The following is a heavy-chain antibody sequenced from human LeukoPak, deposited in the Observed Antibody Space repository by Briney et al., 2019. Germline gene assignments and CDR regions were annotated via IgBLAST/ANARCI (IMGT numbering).Heavy chain of an antibody. CDR3: ARESIAAPINWFDP. CDR1: GFTFSSYW. J-gene: IGHJ5*02. D-gene: IGHD6-6*01. V-gene: IGHV3-7*05. Sequence: GSPRLSCAASGFTFSSYWMSWVCQAPGKGLEWVANIKQDGSEKYYVDSVKGRFTISRDNAKNSLYLQMNSLRAEDTAVYYCARESIAAPINWFDPRGQGTLVTVSS. CDR2: IKQDGSEK.